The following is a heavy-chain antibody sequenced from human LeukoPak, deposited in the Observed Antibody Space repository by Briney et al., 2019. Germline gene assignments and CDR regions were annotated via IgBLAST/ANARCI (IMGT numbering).Heavy chain of an antibody. CDR2: INSDGSST. V-gene: IGHV3-74*01. CDR3: ASLDSSGYYYFDY. J-gene: IGHJ4*02. Sequence: GGSLRLSCAASGFTFSSYAMSWVRQAPGKGLVWVSRINSDGSSTSYADSVKGRFTISRDNAKNTLYLQMNSLRAEDTAVYYCASLDSSGYYYFDYWGQGTLVTVSS. CDR1: GFTFSSYA. D-gene: IGHD3-22*01.